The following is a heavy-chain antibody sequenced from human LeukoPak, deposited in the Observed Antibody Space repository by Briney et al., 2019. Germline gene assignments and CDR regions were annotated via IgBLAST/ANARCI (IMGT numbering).Heavy chain of an antibody. V-gene: IGHV3-23*01. CDR2: ISGSGGST. J-gene: IGHJ4*02. Sequence: PGGSLRLSCAASGFTFSSYAMSWVRQAPGKGLEWVSAISGSGGSTYYADSVKGRFTISRDNSKNTLYLQMNSLRAEDTAVYYCARRPIQLWFGATYYFDYWGQGPLVTVSS. CDR1: GFTFSSYA. CDR3: ARRPIQLWFGATYYFDY. D-gene: IGHD5-18*01.